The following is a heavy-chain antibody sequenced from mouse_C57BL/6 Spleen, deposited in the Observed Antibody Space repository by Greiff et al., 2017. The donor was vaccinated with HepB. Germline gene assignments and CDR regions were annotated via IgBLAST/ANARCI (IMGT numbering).Heavy chain of an antibody. J-gene: IGHJ2*01. CDR2: IDPSDSYT. Sequence: VQLQQPGAELVRPGTSEKLSCKASGYTFTSYWMHWVKQRPGQGLEWIGVIDPSDSYTNYNQKFKGKATLTVDTSSSTAYMQLSSLTSEDSAVYYCATRAYWGQGTTLTVSS. CDR1: GYTFTSYW. CDR3: ATRAY. D-gene: IGHD3-3*01. V-gene: IGHV1-59*01.